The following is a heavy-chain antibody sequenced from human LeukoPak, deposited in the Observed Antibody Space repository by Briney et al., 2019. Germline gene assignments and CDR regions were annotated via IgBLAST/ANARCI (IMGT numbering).Heavy chain of an antibody. Sequence: GGSLRLSCAASGFTFSSYSMNWVRQAPGKGLEWVSSISSSSSYIYYADSVKGRFTISRDNAKNSLYLQMNSLRAEDTAVYYCARARYVASRNYYGMDVWGQGTTVTVSS. CDR3: ARARYVASRNYYGMDV. D-gene: IGHD1-1*01. V-gene: IGHV3-21*01. CDR1: GFTFSSYS. J-gene: IGHJ6*02. CDR2: ISSSSSYI.